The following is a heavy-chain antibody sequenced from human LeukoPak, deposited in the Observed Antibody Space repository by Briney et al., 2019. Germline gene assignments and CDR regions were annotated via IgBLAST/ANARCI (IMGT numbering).Heavy chain of an antibody. J-gene: IGHJ5*02. CDR1: GGSFSGYY. V-gene: IGHV4-34*01. Sequence: SETLSLTCAVYGGSFSGYYWSWIRQPPGKGLEWIGEINHSGSTNYNPSLKSRVTISVDTSKNQFSLKLSSVTAADTAVYYCARSVCSGGSCYLGGWFDPWGQGTLVTVSS. D-gene: IGHD2-15*01. CDR2: INHSGST. CDR3: ARSVCSGGSCYLGGWFDP.